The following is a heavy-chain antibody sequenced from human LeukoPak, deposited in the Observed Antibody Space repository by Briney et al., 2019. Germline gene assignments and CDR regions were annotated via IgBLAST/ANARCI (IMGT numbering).Heavy chain of an antibody. CDR2: IDWDDDK. D-gene: IGHD3-22*01. J-gene: IGHJ4*02. CDR1: GFSLSTSGMC. CDR3: ARSLDYYDSSGYYSQDFDY. V-gene: IGHV2-70*11. Sequence: SASGPTLVKPTQTLTLTCTFSGFSLSTSGMCVSWIRQPPGKALEWLASIDWDDDKYYSTSLKTRLTISKDTSKNQVVLTMTNMDPVDTATYYCARSLDYYDSSGYYSQDFDYWGQGTLVTVSS.